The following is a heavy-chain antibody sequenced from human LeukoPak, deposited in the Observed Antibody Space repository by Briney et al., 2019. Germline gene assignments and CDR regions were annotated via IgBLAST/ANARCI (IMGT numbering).Heavy chain of an antibody. V-gene: IGHV3-7*01. D-gene: IGHD2-2*01. CDR3: ARGYCSGTSCFGAFDI. CDR2: IGQDGTEK. Sequence: GGSLRLSCAASGFIFSCYGMHWVRQAPGKGLEWVANIGQDGTEKNYVDSVKGRFTISRDNAKNSLYLQMSSLRAEDTAVYHCARGYCSGTSCFGAFDIWGQGTMVPVSS. J-gene: IGHJ3*02. CDR1: GFIFSCYG.